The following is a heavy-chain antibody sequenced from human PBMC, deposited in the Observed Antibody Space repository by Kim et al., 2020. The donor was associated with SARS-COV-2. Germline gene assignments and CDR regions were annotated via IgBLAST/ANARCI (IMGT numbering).Heavy chain of an antibody. V-gene: IGHV3-7*01. CDR2: IKQDGSEK. Sequence: GGSLRLSCAASGFTFSSYWMSWVRQAPGKGLEWVANIKQDGSEKYYVDSVKGQFTISRDNAKNSLYLQMNSLRAEDTAVYYCARDPITIFGVALTEGVGFDYGGQGSLVTVSS. CDR1: GFTFSSYW. J-gene: IGHJ4*02. D-gene: IGHD3-3*01. CDR3: ARDPITIFGVALTEGVGFDY.